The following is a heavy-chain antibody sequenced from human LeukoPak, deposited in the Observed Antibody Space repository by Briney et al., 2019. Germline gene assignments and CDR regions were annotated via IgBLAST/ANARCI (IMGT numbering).Heavy chain of an antibody. CDR1: GGSISSSSYY. V-gene: IGHV4-39*01. J-gene: IGHJ4*02. Sequence: PSETLSLTCTVSGGSISSSSYYWGWIRQPPGKGLEWIGSIYYSGSTYYNPSLKSRVTISVDTSKNQFSLKLSSVTAADTAVYYCARQGIVATAFDYWGQGTLVTVSS. D-gene: IGHD5-12*01. CDR3: ARQGIVATAFDY. CDR2: IYYSGST.